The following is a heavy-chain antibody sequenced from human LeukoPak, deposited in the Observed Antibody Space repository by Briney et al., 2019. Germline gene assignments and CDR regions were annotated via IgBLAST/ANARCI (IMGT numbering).Heavy chain of an antibody. CDR2: IYYSGST. D-gene: IGHD3-9*01. CDR3: ARHPMFPPPLTGYYSYFDY. Sequence: SPSETLSLTCTVSGGSISSSSYYWGWIRQPPGKGLEWIGSIYYSGSTYYNPSLKSRVTISVDTSKNQFSLKLSSVTAADTAVYYCARHPMFPPPLTGYYSYFDYWGQGTLVTVSS. V-gene: IGHV4-39*01. J-gene: IGHJ4*02. CDR1: GGSISSSSYY.